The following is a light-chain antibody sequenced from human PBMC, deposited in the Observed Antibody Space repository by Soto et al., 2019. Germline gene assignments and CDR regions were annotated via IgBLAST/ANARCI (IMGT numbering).Light chain of an antibody. V-gene: IGKV1-27*01. CDR1: QVITNF. J-gene: IGKJ4*01. CDR3: QKYNSAPLT. CDR2: SAS. Sequence: IPMTQSPSSLSASVGDRVTITCRASQVITNFLAWYQQRPGKVPRLLIYSASTLQSGVPSRFSGSGYGTEFTLTISSLQPEDVATYYCQKYNSAPLTFGGGTKVDIK.